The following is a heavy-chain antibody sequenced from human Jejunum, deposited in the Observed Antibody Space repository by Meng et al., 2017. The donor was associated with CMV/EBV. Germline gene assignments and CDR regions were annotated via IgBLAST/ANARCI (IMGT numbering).Heavy chain of an antibody. D-gene: IGHD6-19*01. Sequence: SGFTFCDSAMCWVRQAPGEGLEWVSAISASGTTTYYADSVKGRFTISRDNSKNTLSLQMNSLRAEDTAVYYCAKDDGSGWGTGYFDYWGQGTLVTVSS. CDR1: GFTFCDSA. V-gene: IGHV3-23*01. J-gene: IGHJ4*02. CDR2: ISASGTTT. CDR3: AKDDGSGWGTGYFDY.